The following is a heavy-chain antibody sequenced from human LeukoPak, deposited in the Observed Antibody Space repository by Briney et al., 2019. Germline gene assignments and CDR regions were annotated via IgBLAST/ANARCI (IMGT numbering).Heavy chain of an antibody. J-gene: IGHJ4*02. CDR3: AREVRPNDY. D-gene: IGHD6-25*01. V-gene: IGHV3-23*01. Sequence: GRSLRLSCAASGFTFRNFAMSWVRQAPGKGLEWVSSISISGDNTHYADSVKGRFTISRDNSKNTLYLQMNSLRAEDTAVYYCAREVRPNDYWGQGTLVTVSS. CDR2: ISISGDNT. CDR1: GFTFRNFA.